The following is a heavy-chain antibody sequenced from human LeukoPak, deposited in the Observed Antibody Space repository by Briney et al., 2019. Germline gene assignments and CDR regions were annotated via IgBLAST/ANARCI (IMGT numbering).Heavy chain of an antibody. Sequence: SETLSLTCTVSGYSISSGYYWGWIRQPPGKGLEWIGSIYHSGSTYYNPSLKSRVTISVDTSKNQFSLKLGSVTAADTAVYYCASDYGDYNYWGQGTLVTVSS. CDR3: ASDYGDYNY. D-gene: IGHD4-17*01. CDR1: GYSISSGYY. CDR2: IYHSGST. J-gene: IGHJ4*02. V-gene: IGHV4-38-2*02.